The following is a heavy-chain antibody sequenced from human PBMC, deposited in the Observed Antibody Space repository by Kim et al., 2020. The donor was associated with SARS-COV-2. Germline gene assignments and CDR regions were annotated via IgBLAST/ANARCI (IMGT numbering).Heavy chain of an antibody. V-gene: IGHV4-39*07. CDR2: IYYSGST. D-gene: IGHD3-10*01. CDR3: ARDGQRGFDY. CDR1: GGSISSSSYY. Sequence: SETLSLTCTVSGGSISSSSYYWGWIRQPPGKGLEWIGSIYYSGSTYYNPSLKSRVTISVDTSKNQFSLKLSSVTAADTAVYYCARDGQRGFDYWGQGTL. J-gene: IGHJ4*02.